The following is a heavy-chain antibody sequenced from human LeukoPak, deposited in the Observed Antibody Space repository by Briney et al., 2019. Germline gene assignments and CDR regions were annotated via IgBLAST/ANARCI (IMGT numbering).Heavy chain of an antibody. J-gene: IGHJ4*02. CDR1: GGSISSSSYY. V-gene: IGHV4-39*01. CDR2: IYYSGST. CDR3: ARRSIAAALIDY. Sequence: PSETLSLTCTASGGSISSSSYYWGWIRQPPGKGLEWIGSIYYSGSTYYNPSLKSRVTISVDTSKNQFSLKLSSVTAADTAVYYCARRSIAAALIDYWGQGTLVTVSS. D-gene: IGHD6-13*01.